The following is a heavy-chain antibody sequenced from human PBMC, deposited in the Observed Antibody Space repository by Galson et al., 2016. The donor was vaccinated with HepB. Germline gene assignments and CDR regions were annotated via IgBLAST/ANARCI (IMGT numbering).Heavy chain of an antibody. CDR2: IFHTGSS. Sequence: SETLSLTCTVSGDSISTYYWSWIRRPPGKGLEWIGYIFHTGSSDYNPSLKSRVSMSVDTSKNQVSVKLRSVAAADTAVYYCARAHCSGGSCFFVDYWGQGILVTVSS. J-gene: IGHJ4*02. D-gene: IGHD2-15*01. CDR1: GDSISTYY. CDR3: ARAHCSGGSCFFVDY. V-gene: IGHV4-59*01.